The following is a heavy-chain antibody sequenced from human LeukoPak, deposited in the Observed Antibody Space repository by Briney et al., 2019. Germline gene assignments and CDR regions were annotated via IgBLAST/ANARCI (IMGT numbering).Heavy chain of an antibody. Sequence: PGGSLILSCAASGFTFSGYAMSWVRQAPGKVLEWDSGISGSGDSTYYADSVKGRFTISRDNSKNTLFLQMNSLGAEDTDVYYCAKGVRGGIDLYYFDHWGQGTLVTVSS. CDR2: ISGSGDST. D-gene: IGHD6-13*01. V-gene: IGHV3-23*01. J-gene: IGHJ4*02. CDR3: AKGVRGGIDLYYFDH. CDR1: GFTFSGYA.